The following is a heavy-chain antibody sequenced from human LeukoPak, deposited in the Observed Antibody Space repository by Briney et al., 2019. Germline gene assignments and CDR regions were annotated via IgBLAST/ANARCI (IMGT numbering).Heavy chain of an antibody. CDR2: IKQDGSEK. D-gene: IGHD3-3*01. CDR3: ARDDDGSLYY. Sequence: GGSLRLSWAASGFSFSSNWMAWVRQAPGKGLEWVANIKQDGSEKYYVDPVKGRFTISRDNAKNILYLQMNSLRAEDTAVYFCARDDDGSLYYWGQGTLVTVSS. J-gene: IGHJ4*02. V-gene: IGHV3-7*04. CDR1: GFSFSSNW.